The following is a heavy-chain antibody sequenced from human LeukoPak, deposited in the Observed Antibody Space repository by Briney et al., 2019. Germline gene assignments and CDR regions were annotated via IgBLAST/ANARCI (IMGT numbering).Heavy chain of an antibody. D-gene: IGHD3-10*01. CDR3: AKKRITMIRGAPFDP. CDR1: GGALTGFY. J-gene: IGHJ5*02. CDR2: INPSGST. V-gene: IGHV4-34*01. Sequence: SETLSLTCVVSGGALTGFYWGWIRQSPGGGLEWIGEINPSGSTIYNPSLKSRVNMSIDTTENSFSLKLSSVTAVGTAVYYCAKKRITMIRGAPFDPWGQGTPVAVSS.